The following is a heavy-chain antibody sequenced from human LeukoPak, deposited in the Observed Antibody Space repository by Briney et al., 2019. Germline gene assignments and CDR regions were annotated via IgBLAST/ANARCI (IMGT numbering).Heavy chain of an antibody. Sequence: PSETLSLTCSVSGGSIGSSNYYWGWIRQPPGKGLEWIGSVHSSGSTFSNPSLKSRVTLSVDTSKNQFSLRMTSVTAADTALHYCARGVGRFSSNLDYWGQGTLLTVSS. J-gene: IGHJ4*02. CDR1: GGSIGSSNYY. V-gene: IGHV4-39*07. CDR3: ARGVGRFSSNLDY. CDR2: VHSSGST. D-gene: IGHD1-26*01.